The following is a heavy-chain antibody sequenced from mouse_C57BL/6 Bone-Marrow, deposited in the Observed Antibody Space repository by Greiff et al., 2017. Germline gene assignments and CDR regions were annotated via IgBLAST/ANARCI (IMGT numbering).Heavy chain of an antibody. Sequence: VQLQQSGAELVRPGASVKLSCTASGFNIKDDYMPWVKQRPEQGLEWIGWIDPENGDTEYASKFQGKATITADTSSNTAYLQLSSLTSEDTAGSYCTGTVVGAMDYWGQGTSVTVSS. V-gene: IGHV14-4*01. J-gene: IGHJ4*01. CDR1: GFNIKDDY. CDR3: TGTVVGAMDY. D-gene: IGHD1-1*01. CDR2: IDPENGDT.